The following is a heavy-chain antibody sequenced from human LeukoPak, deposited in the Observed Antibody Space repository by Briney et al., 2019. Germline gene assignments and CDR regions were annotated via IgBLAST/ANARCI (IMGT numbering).Heavy chain of an antibody. V-gene: IGHV1-69*04. Sequence: ASVKVSCKASGGTFSSYAISWVRQAPGQGLEWMGRIIPILGIANYAQKFQGRVTITADKSTSTAYMELSSLRSEDTAAYYCARDYGSGSYYYNWFDPWGQGTLVTVSS. CDR3: ARDYGSGSYYYNWFDP. CDR1: GGTFSSYA. CDR2: IIPILGIA. D-gene: IGHD3-10*01. J-gene: IGHJ5*02.